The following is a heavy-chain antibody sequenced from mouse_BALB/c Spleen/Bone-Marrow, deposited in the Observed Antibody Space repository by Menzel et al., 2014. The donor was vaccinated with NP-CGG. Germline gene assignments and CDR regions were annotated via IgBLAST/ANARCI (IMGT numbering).Heavy chain of an antibody. J-gene: IGHJ4*01. V-gene: IGHV3-2*02. D-gene: IGHD2-14*01. CDR2: ISYSGST. CDR1: GYSITSDYA. CDR3: ARGGYDYAVDY. Sequence: DVKLQESGPGLVKPSQSLSLTCTVTGYSITSDYAWNWIRQFPGNQLEWMGYISYSGSTSYNPSLKSRISITRDTSKNQFIPQLNSVTSEDTATYDCARGGYDYAVDYWGQGTSVTVSS.